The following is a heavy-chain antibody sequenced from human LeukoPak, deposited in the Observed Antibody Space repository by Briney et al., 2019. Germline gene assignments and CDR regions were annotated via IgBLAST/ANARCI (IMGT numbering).Heavy chain of an antibody. D-gene: IGHD6-13*01. Sequence: GGSLRLSCAASGYTFTSYGISWVRQAPGQGLEWMGWISAYNGNTNYAQKLQGRVTMTTDTSTSTAYMELRSLRSDDTAVYYCARDSPIAAAGRAGCGYWGQGTLVTVSS. CDR3: ARDSPIAAAGRAGCGY. CDR2: ISAYNGNT. V-gene: IGHV1-18*01. J-gene: IGHJ4*02. CDR1: GYTFTSYG.